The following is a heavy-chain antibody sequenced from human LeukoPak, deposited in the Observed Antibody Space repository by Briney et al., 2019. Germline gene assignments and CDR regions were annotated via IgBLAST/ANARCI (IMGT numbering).Heavy chain of an antibody. J-gene: IGHJ6*03. CDR3: ARDRTTYYDSSGYYLYYDYMDV. Sequence: AASVKVSCKASGYTFTGYYMHWVRQAPGQGLEWMGWINPNSGGTNYAQKFQGRVTMTRDTSISTAYMELSRLRSDDTAVYYCARDRTTYYDSSGYYLYYDYMDVWGKGTTVTVSS. CDR1: GYTFTGYY. D-gene: IGHD3-22*01. V-gene: IGHV1-2*02. CDR2: INPNSGGT.